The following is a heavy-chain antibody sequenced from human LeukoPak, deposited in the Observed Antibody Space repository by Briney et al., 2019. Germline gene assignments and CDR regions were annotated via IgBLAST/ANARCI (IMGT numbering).Heavy chain of an antibody. CDR2: FDPEDGET. D-gene: IGHD3-10*01. CDR1: GYTLTELS. CDR3: ATDKGSSGSYYTLDY. V-gene: IGHV1-24*01. Sequence: GASVKVSCKVSGYTLTELSMHWVRQAPGKGLEWMGGFDPEDGETIYAQKFQGRVTMTEDTSTDTAYMELSSLRSEDTAVYYCATDKGSSGSYYTLDYWGQGSLVTVSS. J-gene: IGHJ4*02.